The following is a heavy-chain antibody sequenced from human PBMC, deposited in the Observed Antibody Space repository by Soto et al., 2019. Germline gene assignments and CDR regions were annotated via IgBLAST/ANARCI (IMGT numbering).Heavy chain of an antibody. CDR2: IKQDGSEK. CDR1: GFTFSSYW. Sequence: EVQLVESGGGLVQPGGSLILSCAASGFTFSSYWMSWVRQAPGKGLEWVANIKQDGSEKYYVDSVKGRFTISRDNAKNSLYLQMNSLRAEDTAVYYCAREDGSGFDWFDPWGQGTLVTVSS. D-gene: IGHD6-19*01. CDR3: AREDGSGFDWFDP. J-gene: IGHJ5*02. V-gene: IGHV3-7*01.